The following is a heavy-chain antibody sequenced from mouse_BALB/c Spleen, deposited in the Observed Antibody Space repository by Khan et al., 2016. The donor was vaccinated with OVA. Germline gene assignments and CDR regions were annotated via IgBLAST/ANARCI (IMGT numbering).Heavy chain of an antibody. J-gene: IGHJ3*01. CDR1: GYAFNNYM. D-gene: IGHD1-1*02. V-gene: IGHV1-54*01. CDR2: INPGSGGT. Sequence: QVQLQQSGAELVRPGTSVKVSCKASGYAFNNYMLEWVKQRPGQGLEWIGVINPGSGGTNYNEKFKGKATLTAAKSSNTAYMQLSSLTSDDSAVYCCARGGYGSLAYWGQGTLVTVSA. CDR3: ARGGYGSLAY.